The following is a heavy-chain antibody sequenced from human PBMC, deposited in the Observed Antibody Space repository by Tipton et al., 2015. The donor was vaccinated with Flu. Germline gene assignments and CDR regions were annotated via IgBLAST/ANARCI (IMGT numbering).Heavy chain of an antibody. J-gene: IGHJ4*02. V-gene: IGHV3-23*01. CDR2: IVRSGINT. Sequence: SLRLSCTASGITFSSYAMSWVRQAPGKGLEWVSSIVRSGINTYYADSVKGRFTISRDNSKNTLYLQMNSLRAEDTAIYYCAKERLPRYTSSWYHFDYWGQGTLVTVSS. CDR3: AKERLPRYTSSWYHFDY. D-gene: IGHD6-13*01. CDR1: GITFSSYA.